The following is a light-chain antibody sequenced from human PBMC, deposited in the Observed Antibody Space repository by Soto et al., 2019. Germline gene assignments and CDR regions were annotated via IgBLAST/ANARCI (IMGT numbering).Light chain of an antibody. CDR1: SSDVGGYNY. V-gene: IGLV2-14*01. CDR3: SSHTTYTTRV. J-gene: IGLJ1*01. Sequence: QSVLTQPASVSGSPGQSIAISCTGTSSDVGGYNYVSWYQQHPDKAPKLIIHEVSNRPAGVSDRFSGSKSGNTASLSISGLQADDEADYYCSSHTTYTTRVFGSGTKLTVL. CDR2: EVS.